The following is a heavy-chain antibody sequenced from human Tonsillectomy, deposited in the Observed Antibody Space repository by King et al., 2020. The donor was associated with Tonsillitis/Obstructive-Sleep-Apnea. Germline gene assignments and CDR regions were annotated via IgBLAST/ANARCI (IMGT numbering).Heavy chain of an antibody. CDR2: ITWNSGDI. CDR1: GFTFDDYA. J-gene: IGHJ6*03. Sequence: VQLVESGGALVQPGRSLRLSCAASGFTFDDYAMHWVRQAPGKGLEWVSGITWNSGDIGYADSVKGRFTIARDNAKNSLYLQMNSLRADDTALYYCAKDTERFLPPYIDVWGKGTTVTVSS. D-gene: IGHD3-3*01. V-gene: IGHV3-9*01. CDR3: AKDTERFLPPYIDV.